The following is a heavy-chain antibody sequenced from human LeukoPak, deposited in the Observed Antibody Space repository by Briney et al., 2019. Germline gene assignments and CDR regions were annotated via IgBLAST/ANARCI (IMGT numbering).Heavy chain of an antibody. CDR2: IYYSGST. CDR3: AGIAAAGTVDY. V-gene: IGHV4-59*01. CDR1: GGSISSYY. D-gene: IGHD6-13*01. J-gene: IGHJ4*02. Sequence: NPSETLSLTCTVSGGSISSYYWSWIRQPPGKGLEWIGYIYYSGSTNYNPSLKSRVTISVDTSKNQFSLKLSSVTAADTAVYYCAGIAAAGTVDYWGQGTLVTVSS.